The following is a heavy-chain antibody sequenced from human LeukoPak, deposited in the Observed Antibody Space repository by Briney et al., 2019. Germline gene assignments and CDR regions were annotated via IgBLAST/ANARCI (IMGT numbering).Heavy chain of an antibody. D-gene: IGHD3-9*01. J-gene: IGHJ6*02. CDR1: GFTVSSNY. Sequence: GGSLRLSCAASGFTVSSNYMSWVRQAPGKGLEWVSVIYSGGSTYYADSVKGRFTISRDNSKNTLYLQMNSLRAEDTAVYYCARGSPTYDSDMCMDDWGQGTTVTVSS. CDR2: IYSGGST. CDR3: ARGSPTYDSDMCMDD. V-gene: IGHV3-53*01.